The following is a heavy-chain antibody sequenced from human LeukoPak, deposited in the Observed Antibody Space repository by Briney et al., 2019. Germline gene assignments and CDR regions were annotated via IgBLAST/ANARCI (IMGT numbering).Heavy chain of an antibody. CDR3: ASYLYWWSDLGY. CDR2: IKPDGSEK. V-gene: IGHV3-7*01. Sequence: GGSLRLSCAASGFTFSVYWMTWVRPAPGKGLEWVANIKPDGSEKYYVHSVKGRFTISRDNAQNPLYLQMNSLRVEGTAVYYCASYLYWWSDLGYWGQRTLVTASP. D-gene: IGHD2-8*02. CDR1: GFTFSVYW. J-gene: IGHJ4*02.